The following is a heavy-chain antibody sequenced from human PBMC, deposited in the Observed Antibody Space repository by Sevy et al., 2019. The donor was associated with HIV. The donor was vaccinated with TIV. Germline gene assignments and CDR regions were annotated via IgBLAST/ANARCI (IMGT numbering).Heavy chain of an antibody. Sequence: GGSLRLSCAASEFTFSDYYISWIRQAPGKGLEWVTYISSRGSTIYYADSVKGRFTISRDNAKNSLYLQMNSLRAKDTAVYYCARVRYTYGSYYFDYWGQGTLVTVSS. V-gene: IGHV3-11*01. CDR2: ISSRGSTI. CDR1: EFTFSDYY. CDR3: ARVRYTYGSYYFDY. D-gene: IGHD5-18*01. J-gene: IGHJ4*02.